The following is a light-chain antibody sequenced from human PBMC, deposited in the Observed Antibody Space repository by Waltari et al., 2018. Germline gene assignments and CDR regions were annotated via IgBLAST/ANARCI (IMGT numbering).Light chain of an antibody. V-gene: IGLV3-1*01. J-gene: IGLJ2*01. Sequence: SYELTQAPSVSVSPGQTASITCSGEKLENKYVYWYQQKAGQSPVLVIHQDTKRPSGIPEGFSGSNAGNTATLTISGTQAVDEADYYCQAWDSNTVIFGGGTKLTVL. CDR1: KLENKY. CDR2: QDT. CDR3: QAWDSNTVI.